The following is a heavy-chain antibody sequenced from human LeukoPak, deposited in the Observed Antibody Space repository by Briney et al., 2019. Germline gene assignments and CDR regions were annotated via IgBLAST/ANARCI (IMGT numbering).Heavy chain of an antibody. J-gene: IGHJ6*02. V-gene: IGHV3-30*03. Sequence: GGSLRLSCAASGFTFSSYGMHWVRQAPGKGLELVAVISYDGSKKYYADSVKGRFTISRDNSKNTLYLQMNSLRAEDTAVYYCVSVATAAGYYYYYGMDVWGQGTTVTVSS. CDR3: VSVATAAGYYYYYGMDV. D-gene: IGHD2-21*02. CDR1: GFTFSSYG. CDR2: ISYDGSKK.